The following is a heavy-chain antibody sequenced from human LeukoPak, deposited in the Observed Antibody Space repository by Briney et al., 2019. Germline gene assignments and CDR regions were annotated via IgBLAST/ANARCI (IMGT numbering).Heavy chain of an antibody. CDR2: IYTSGST. V-gene: IGHV4-39*01. CDR1: GGSISSSSYY. Sequence: SETLSLTCTVSGGSISSSSYYWGWIRQPPGKGLEWIGRIYTSGSTNYNPSLKSRVTISVDTSKNQFSLKLSSVTAADTAVYYCARVRLTNWFDPWGQGTLVTVSS. J-gene: IGHJ5*02. CDR3: ARVRLTNWFDP.